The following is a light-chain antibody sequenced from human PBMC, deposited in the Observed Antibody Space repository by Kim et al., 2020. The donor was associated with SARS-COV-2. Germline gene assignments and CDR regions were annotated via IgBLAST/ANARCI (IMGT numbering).Light chain of an antibody. J-gene: IGLJ2*01. V-gene: IGLV3-1*01. CDR2: QDT. CDR3: QAWDSSSVV. CDR1: NLGDKY. Sequence: YELTQSPSVSVSPGQTASITCSADNLGDKYVCWYQQKPGQSPVLVIFQDTKRPSGIPERFSGSNSGNTATLTISGTQSMDEAAYYCQAWDSSSVVFGGGTKLTVL.